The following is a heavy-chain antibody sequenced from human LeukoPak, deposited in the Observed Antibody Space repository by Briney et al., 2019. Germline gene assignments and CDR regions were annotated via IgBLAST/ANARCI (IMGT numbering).Heavy chain of an antibody. J-gene: IGHJ5*02. CDR1: GAFITRDTYY. CDR3: GRDPRGRYEDCYDA. V-gene: IGHV4-39*07. CDR2: IWFDGND. Sequence: SETLSLTCTVSGAFITRDTYYWAWVRQSPGKGLEWIGSIWFDGNDYYNPSLRSRVAMSVARYKSKFSVRVNYVTAADTGIYYCGRDPRGRYEDCYDAWGQGTLVTVSS. D-gene: IGHD2-21*02.